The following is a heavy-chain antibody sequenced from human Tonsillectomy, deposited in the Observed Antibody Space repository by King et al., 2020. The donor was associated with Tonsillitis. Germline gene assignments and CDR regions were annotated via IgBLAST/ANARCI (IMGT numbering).Heavy chain of an antibody. CDR2: ISWDGGST. Sequence: QLVQSGGVVVQPGGSLRLSCAASGFTFDDYTMHWVRQAPGKGLEWVALISWDGGSTDYADSVKGRFTISRDNSKNSLYLQRNSLRTEDTALYYCAKDTYLSSSVESTSFDYWGQGTLVTVSS. CDR1: GFTFDDYT. CDR3: AKDTYLSSSVESTSFDY. J-gene: IGHJ4*02. D-gene: IGHD6-6*01. V-gene: IGHV3-43*01.